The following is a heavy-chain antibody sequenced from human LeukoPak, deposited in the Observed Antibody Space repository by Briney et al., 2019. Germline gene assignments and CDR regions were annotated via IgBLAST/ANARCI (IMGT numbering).Heavy chain of an antibody. J-gene: IGHJ4*02. V-gene: IGHV3-21*01. Sequence: GGSLRLSCTASGFTFGDYAMSWFRQAPGKGLEWVSSISSSSSYIYYADSVKGRFTISRDNAKNSLYLQMNSLRAEDTAVYYCVAAAASGGYWGQGTLVTVSS. CDR3: VAAAASGGY. CDR1: GFTFGDYA. D-gene: IGHD6-13*01. CDR2: ISSSSSYI.